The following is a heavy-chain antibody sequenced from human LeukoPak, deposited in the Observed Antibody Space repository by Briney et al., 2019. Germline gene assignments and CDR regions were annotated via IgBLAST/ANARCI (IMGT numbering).Heavy chain of an antibody. J-gene: IGHJ4*02. CDR3: ARGPSTIRKSLDY. V-gene: IGHV3-53*01. CDR2: IYSGGST. Sequence: GGSLRLSCAASGFTVSSNYMSWVRQAPGKGLEWVSVIYSGGSTYYADSVKGRFTISRDNSKNTLYLQMNSLRAEDTAVYYCARGPSTIRKSLDYWGQGTLVTVSS. CDR1: GFTVSSNY. D-gene: IGHD1-26*01.